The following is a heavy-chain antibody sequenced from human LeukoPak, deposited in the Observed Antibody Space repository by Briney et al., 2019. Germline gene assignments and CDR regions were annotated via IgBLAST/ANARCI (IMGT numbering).Heavy chain of an antibody. CDR2: IKQDGGEK. V-gene: IGHV3-7*01. D-gene: IGHD2-8*01. CDR1: GFTFSDYI. CDR3: ARGQDIVLMVYFDY. Sequence: GGSLRLSCAASGFTFSDYIINWVRQAPGKGLEWVADIKQDGGEKYYVDSVKGRFTISRDNAKNSLYLQMNSLRAEDTAVYYCARGQDIVLMVYFDYWGQGTLVTVSS. J-gene: IGHJ4*02.